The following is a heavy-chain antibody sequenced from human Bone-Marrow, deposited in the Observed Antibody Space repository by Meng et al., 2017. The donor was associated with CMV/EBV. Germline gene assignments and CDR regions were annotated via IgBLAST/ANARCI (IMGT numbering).Heavy chain of an antibody. CDR3: ARDLGTVAPGY. J-gene: IGHJ4*02. CDR2: IKQSEST. V-gene: IGHV4-4*02. Sequence: QVQLQVPGPGQLKPSGTLSLTCAASGGSISSNNWWSWVRQPPGKVLEWIGEIKQSESTNYNQSVESRVTISVDKSKNQLSLKLNFVTAADTAVYYCARDLGTVAPGYWGQGTLVTVSS. CDR1: GGSISSNNW. D-gene: IGHD4-23*01.